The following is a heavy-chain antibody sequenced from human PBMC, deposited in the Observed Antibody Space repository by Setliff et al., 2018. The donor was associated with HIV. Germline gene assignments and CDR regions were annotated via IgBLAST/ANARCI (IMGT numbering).Heavy chain of an antibody. CDR3: AKGAGFYGDYTFDY. CDR1: GPSINIHY. Sequence: LSLTCTVSGPSINIHYWSWIRQSPGKGFEWIGYIYSTGSTNYNPSLQSRVTISMVASRNQFSLKVTSVTSADTAVYYCAKGAGFYGDYTFDYWGQGNLVTVSS. V-gene: IGHV4-59*11. J-gene: IGHJ4*02. CDR2: IYSTGST. D-gene: IGHD4-17*01.